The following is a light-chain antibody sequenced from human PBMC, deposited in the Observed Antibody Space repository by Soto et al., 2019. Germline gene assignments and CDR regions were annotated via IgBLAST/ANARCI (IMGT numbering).Light chain of an antibody. J-gene: IGKJ4*01. CDR1: QGISKY. CDR2: AAS. Sequence: DIQMTQSPSSLSASVGDRVTITCRASQGISKYLAWYQQKPEKVPKLLIYAASTLQSGVPYRFSGSGSVTDFTLAISSMRPEDGALYCCQKDNSAPALTGGGGTNVEI. V-gene: IGKV1-27*01. CDR3: QKDNSAPALT.